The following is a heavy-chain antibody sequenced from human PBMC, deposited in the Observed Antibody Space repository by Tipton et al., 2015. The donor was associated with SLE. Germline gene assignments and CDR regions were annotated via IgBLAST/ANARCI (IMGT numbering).Heavy chain of an antibody. V-gene: IGHV4-34*01. CDR2: INHSGST. CDR3: ARDLGYKAFDI. Sequence: GLVKPSETLSLTCAVYGGSFSGYYWSWIRQPPGKGLEWIGEINHSGSTNYNPSLKSRVTISVDTSKNQFSLKLSSVTAADTAVYYCARDLGYKAFDIWGQGTMVTVSS. CDR1: GGSFSGYY. J-gene: IGHJ3*02. D-gene: IGHD5-18*01.